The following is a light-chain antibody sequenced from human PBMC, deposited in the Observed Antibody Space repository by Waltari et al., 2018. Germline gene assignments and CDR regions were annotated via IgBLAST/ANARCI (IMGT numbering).Light chain of an antibody. CDR3: CSYAGSKIFYV. J-gene: IGLJ1*01. CDR2: DVN. V-gene: IGLV2-23*02. Sequence: QSALTQPASVSGSPGQSITISCTGTSSDVGSYNLVSWYQQHPGKAPKVMIYDVNKRPSGVSNRFSGSKSGNTASLTISGLQAEDEADYYCCSYAGSKIFYVFGTGTKVTVL. CDR1: SSDVGSYNL.